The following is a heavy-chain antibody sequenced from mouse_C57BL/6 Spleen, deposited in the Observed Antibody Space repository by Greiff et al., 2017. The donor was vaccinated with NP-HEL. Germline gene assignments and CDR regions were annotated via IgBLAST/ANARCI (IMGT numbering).Heavy chain of an antibody. D-gene: IGHD1-1*01. J-gene: IGHJ4*01. CDR1: GYTFTDYY. CDR3: ARFHYYGSSYDYAMDY. Sequence: VQLQQSGPELVKPGASVKISCKASGYTFTDYYMNWVKQSHGKSLEWIGDINPNNGGTSYNQKFKGKATLTVDKSSSTAYMELRSLTSEDSAVYYCARFHYYGSSYDYAMDYWGQGTSVTVSS. CDR2: INPNNGGT. V-gene: IGHV1-26*01.